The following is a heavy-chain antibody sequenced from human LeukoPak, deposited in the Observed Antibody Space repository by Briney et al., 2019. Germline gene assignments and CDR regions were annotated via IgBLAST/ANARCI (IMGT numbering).Heavy chain of an antibody. CDR1: GYSLSDNY. D-gene: IGHD3-16*01. CDR2: INPRNGET. Sequence: ASVTVSCKASGYSLSDNYLHWVRQAPGQRLEWMAWINPRNGETKFAPNFQGRVTMTRDTSITTAYMELSRLRPDDTAVYYCARSQFRTTNSGAWGFQPWGQGTLVTVSS. CDR3: ARSQFRTTNSGAWGFQP. V-gene: IGHV1-2*02. J-gene: IGHJ1*01.